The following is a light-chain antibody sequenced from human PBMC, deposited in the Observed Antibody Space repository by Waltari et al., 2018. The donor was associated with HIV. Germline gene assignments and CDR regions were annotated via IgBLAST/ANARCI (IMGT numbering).Light chain of an antibody. CDR2: AAS. CDR1: QSNMKY. CDR3: QQSYSTPRT. Sequence: DIQMTQSPSSLSASVGDSVTITCRASQSNMKYFNWYQQKPGKAPTLLIYAASSLQGGVPSMFSGSGSGTDFTLTISSLQPEDFATYYCQQSYSTPRTFGQGTKVEIK. J-gene: IGKJ1*01. V-gene: IGKV1-39*01.